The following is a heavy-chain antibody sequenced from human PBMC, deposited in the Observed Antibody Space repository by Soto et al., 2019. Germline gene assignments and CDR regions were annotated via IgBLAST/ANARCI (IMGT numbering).Heavy chain of an antibody. Sequence: EVQLLESGGGLVQPGGSLRLSCAASGFSFSNYPMSWVRQPPGKGLEWVSSISDSGDDTHYADSVKGRFTISRDNSRDTVYLQMNSLRAEDSAIYYCANTWQTGLGYFDSWGQGTLVTVSA. CDR1: GFSFSNYP. V-gene: IGHV3-23*01. CDR3: ANTWQTGLGYFDS. D-gene: IGHD7-27*01. J-gene: IGHJ4*02. CDR2: ISDSGDDT.